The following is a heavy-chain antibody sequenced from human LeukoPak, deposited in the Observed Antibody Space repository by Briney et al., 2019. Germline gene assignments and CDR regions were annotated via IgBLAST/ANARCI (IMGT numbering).Heavy chain of an antibody. CDR1: GGSISSDS. V-gene: IGHV4-4*07. Sequence: SETLSLTCTVSGGSISSDSWSWIRQSAGKGLEWIGRIYSSGSTTYNPSLKSRVSMSVDTSKNQFSLKLTSVTAADTAVYYCASNIGGLYWYFDLWGRGTLVTVSS. CDR2: IYSSGST. J-gene: IGHJ2*01. CDR3: ASNIGGLYWYFDL. D-gene: IGHD3-16*01.